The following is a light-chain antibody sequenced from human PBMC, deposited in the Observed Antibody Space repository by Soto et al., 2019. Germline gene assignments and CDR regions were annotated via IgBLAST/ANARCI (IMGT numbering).Light chain of an antibody. J-gene: IGLJ1*01. CDR3: SSYTTSNTRQIV. Sequence: QSALTQPASVSGSPGQSITISCTGTSSDVGGYNYVSWYQQHPGKAPKFIIYDVSNRPSEVSNRFSGSKSGNTASLPISGLQAEGEADYYCSSYTTSNTRQIVFGTGTKVTVL. V-gene: IGLV2-14*01. CDR2: DVS. CDR1: SSDVGGYNY.